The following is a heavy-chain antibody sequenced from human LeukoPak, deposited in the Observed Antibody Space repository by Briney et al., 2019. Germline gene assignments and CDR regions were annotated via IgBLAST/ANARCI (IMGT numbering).Heavy chain of an antibody. Sequence: PSETLSLTCTVSGGSISSYYWSWIRQPPGKGLEWIGYIYYSGSTNYNPSLKSRVTISVDTSKNQFSLKLSSVTAADTAVYYCARRGAVAGAWGFDYWGQGTLVTVSS. CDR2: IYYSGST. CDR3: ARRGAVAGAWGFDY. D-gene: IGHD6-19*01. J-gene: IGHJ4*02. V-gene: IGHV4-59*08. CDR1: GGSISSYY.